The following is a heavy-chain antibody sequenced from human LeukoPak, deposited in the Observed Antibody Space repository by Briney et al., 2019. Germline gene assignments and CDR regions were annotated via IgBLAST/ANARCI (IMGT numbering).Heavy chain of an antibody. CDR2: ISSSGSTI. CDR3: ARGAYTAAGSHPSYYYYYGMDV. V-gene: IGHV3-48*03. CDR1: GFTFSSYE. J-gene: IGHJ6*02. D-gene: IGHD6-13*01. Sequence: GGSLRLSCAASGFTFSSYEMNWVRQAPGKGLEWVSYISSSGSTIYYADSVKSRFTISRDNAKNSLYLQMNSLRAEDTAVYYCARGAYTAAGSHPSYYYYYGMDVWGQGTTVTVSS.